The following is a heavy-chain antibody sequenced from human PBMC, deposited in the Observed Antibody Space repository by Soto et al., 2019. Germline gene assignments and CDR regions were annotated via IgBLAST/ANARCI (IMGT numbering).Heavy chain of an antibody. J-gene: IGHJ4*02. D-gene: IGHD1-1*01. Sequence: EVRLVQSGGGLVQPGGSLRLSCAASLFIVSDNYMRWVRQAPGKGLEWVSLIYSGGGTDYAESVKGRFTISRDNSKNTLHLQMNSLKAEDAGIYYCATRMTTAPYWGQGTVVTVSP. CDR2: IYSGGGT. CDR1: LFIVSDNY. CDR3: ATRMTTAPY. V-gene: IGHV3-66*01.